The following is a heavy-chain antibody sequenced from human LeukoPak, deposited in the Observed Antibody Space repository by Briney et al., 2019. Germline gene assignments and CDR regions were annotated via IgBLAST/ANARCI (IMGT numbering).Heavy chain of an antibody. CDR1: GGTFSSYA. J-gene: IGHJ3*02. V-gene: IGHV1-69*01. CDR3: ASASEYDYVWGSYRYAFDI. CDR2: IIPIFGTA. Sequence: ASVKVSCKASGGTFSSYAISWVRQAPGQGLEWMGGIIPIFGTANYAQKFQGRVTITAEESTSTAYMELSSLRSDDTAVYYCASASEYDYVWGSYRYAFDIWGQGTMVTVSS. D-gene: IGHD3-16*02.